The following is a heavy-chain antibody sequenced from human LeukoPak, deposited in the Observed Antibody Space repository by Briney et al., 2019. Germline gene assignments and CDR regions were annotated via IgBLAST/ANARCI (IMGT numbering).Heavy chain of an antibody. CDR2: AYYSGST. V-gene: IGHV4-61*08. D-gene: IGHD6-6*01. CDR1: GGSVSSDGFY. J-gene: IGHJ4*02. CDR3: ARGDEYSSSSYFDY. Sequence: SETLSLTCTVSGGSVSSDGFYWTWIRQPPGKGLEWIGYAYYSGSTNYNPSLKSRVTISVDTSKNQFSLKLSSVTAADTAVYYCARGDEYSSSSYFDYWGQGTLVTVSS.